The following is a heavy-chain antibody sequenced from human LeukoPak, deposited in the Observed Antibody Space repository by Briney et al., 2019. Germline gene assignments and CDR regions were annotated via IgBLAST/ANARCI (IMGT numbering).Heavy chain of an antibody. D-gene: IGHD4-17*01. V-gene: IGHV3-23*01. CDR2: IRGGGGSE. J-gene: IGHJ3*02. CDR1: GFTFSAYA. CDR3: ARDPNGDYIGAFDM. Sequence: GGSLRLSCTASGFTFSAYAMMWVRQAPGKGPEWVSAIRGGGGSEFYADPVKGRFTISRDNSKNTLFLQMNSLRAEDTAVYYCARDPNGDYIGAFDMWGPGTMVTVSS.